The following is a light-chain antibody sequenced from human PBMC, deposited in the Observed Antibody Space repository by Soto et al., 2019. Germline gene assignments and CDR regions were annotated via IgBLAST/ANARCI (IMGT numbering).Light chain of an antibody. CDR3: ETWDSTIRV. Sequence: QLVLTQSSSASASLGSSVKLTCTLSSGHRSYIIAWHQQQPGKAPRYLMKLEGSGSYNKGSGVPDRFSGCSSGADRYLTMSNLRSEYEAYYYCETWDSTIRVFGGGTKLTVL. V-gene: IGLV4-60*03. CDR1: SGHRSYI. J-gene: IGLJ2*01. CDR2: LEGSGSY.